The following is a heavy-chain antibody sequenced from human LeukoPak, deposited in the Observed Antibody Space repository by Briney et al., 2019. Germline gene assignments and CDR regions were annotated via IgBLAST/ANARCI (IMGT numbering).Heavy chain of an antibody. CDR2: IREYNGNT. J-gene: IGHJ4*02. V-gene: IGHV1-18*01. CDR3: ARSSGSYYSLFDY. D-gene: IGHD3-10*01. CDR1: GYTFSTYV. Sequence: ASVTLSCKASGYTFSTYVINWVRQAPAQGLEWMGCIREYNGNTNSAKGVQDRGAMTTDTSTSTTYMELRTLRSDDTAVYYCARSSGSYYSLFDYWGQATVDPVFS.